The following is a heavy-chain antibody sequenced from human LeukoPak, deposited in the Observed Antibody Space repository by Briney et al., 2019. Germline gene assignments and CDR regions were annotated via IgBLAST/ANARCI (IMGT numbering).Heavy chain of an antibody. Sequence: PSETLSLTCTVSGGSSSSYYWRWLRQPPGKGLEWIGYIYYSGSTNYNPSLKSRVTISVDTSKNQFSLKLSSVTAADTAVYYCARVSASYQNFDYWGQGTLVTVSS. CDR3: ARVSASYQNFDY. CDR2: IYYSGST. CDR1: GGSSSSYY. D-gene: IGHD1-26*01. V-gene: IGHV4-59*01. J-gene: IGHJ4*02.